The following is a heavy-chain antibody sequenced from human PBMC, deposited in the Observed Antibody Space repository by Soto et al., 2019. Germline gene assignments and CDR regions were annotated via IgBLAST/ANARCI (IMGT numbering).Heavy chain of an antibody. Sequence: SETLSLTCTVSGGSISNYYWSWIRQSAEKRLEWIGRVSSTGSSYYNPSLKSRVTISVDTSKNQVSLNLPSVTAADTAVYYCARGVPAAGTDWFDPWGQGTLVTVSS. CDR1: GGSISNYY. CDR3: ARGVPAAGTDWFDP. J-gene: IGHJ5*02. V-gene: IGHV4-4*07. D-gene: IGHD6-13*01. CDR2: VSSTGSS.